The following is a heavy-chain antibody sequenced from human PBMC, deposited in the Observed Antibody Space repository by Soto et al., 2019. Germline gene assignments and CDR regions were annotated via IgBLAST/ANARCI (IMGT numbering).Heavy chain of an antibody. J-gene: IGHJ6*02. V-gene: IGHV4-31*01. CDR1: GGSISSGDYY. D-gene: IGHD3-22*01. CDR2: IYYSGTT. Sequence: QVQLQESGPGLVEPSQTLSLTCTVSGGSISSGDYYWSWIRQHPGKGLEWIGYIYYSGTTYYNPSLTRPVTISVDKSKNQFSLKLSSVTAADTAVYYCATSPYSSGWYYYYYGMDVWGQGTTVTVSS. CDR3: ATSPYSSGWYYYYYGMDV.